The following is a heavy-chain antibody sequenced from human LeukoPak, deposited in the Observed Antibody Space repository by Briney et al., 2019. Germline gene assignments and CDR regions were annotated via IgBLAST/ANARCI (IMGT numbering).Heavy chain of an antibody. CDR2: INHSGST. D-gene: IGHD6-13*01. V-gene: IGHV4-34*01. CDR1: GGSFSGYY. CDR3: ARVVSNSWYLLYATGYFDY. Sequence: SETLSLTCAVYGGSFSGYYWSWIRQPPGKGLEWIGEINHSGSTNYNPSLKSRVTISVDTSKNQFSLKLSSVTAADTAVYYCARVVSNSWYLLYATGYFDYWGQGTLVTVSS. J-gene: IGHJ4*02.